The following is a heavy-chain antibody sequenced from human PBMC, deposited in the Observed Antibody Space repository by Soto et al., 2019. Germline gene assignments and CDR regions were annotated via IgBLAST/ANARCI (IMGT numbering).Heavy chain of an antibody. CDR3: AKNGDFDYDAFDV. Sequence: LRLSCAASDSTIRRYAMSWVRQAPGKGLEWVSGITGNSARIYYADSVKGRFSISRDNSKNTLYLQMDTLRAEDTAVYYCAKNGDFDYDAFDVWGQGTVVTVSS. D-gene: IGHD3-16*01. CDR2: ITGNSARI. J-gene: IGHJ3*01. V-gene: IGHV3-23*01. CDR1: DSTIRRYA.